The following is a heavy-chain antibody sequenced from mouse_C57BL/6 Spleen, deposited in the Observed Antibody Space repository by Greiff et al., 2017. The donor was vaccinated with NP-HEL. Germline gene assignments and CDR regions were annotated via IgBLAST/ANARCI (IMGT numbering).Heavy chain of an antibody. CDR3: ARGDYYGSTQFAY. CDR2: INPSTGGT. J-gene: IGHJ3*01. Sequence: EVQGVESGPELVKPGASVKISCKASGYSFTGYYMNWVKQSPEKSLEWIGEINPSTGGTTYNQKFKAKATLTVDKSSSTAYMQLKSLTSEDSAVYYCARGDYYGSTQFAYWGQGTLVTVSA. D-gene: IGHD1-1*01. V-gene: IGHV1-42*01. CDR1: GYSFTGYY.